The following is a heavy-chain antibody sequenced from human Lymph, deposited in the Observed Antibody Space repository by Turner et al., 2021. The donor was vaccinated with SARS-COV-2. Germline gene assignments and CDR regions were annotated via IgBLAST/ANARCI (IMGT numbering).Heavy chain of an antibody. CDR3: ARDGVTSGYYYGMDV. CDR1: GYTCTSYG. D-gene: IGHD3-3*01. V-gene: IGHV1-18*01. J-gene: IGHJ6*02. CDR2: ISAYNGNT. Sequence: QVQLVPSGAEVRKPGASVKVCCKASGYTCTSYGISWVRQAPGQGLEWMGWISAYNGNTNYAQKLQVRVTMTTDTSTSTAYMELRSLRSDDTAVYYCARDGVTSGYYYGMDVWGQGTTVTVSS.